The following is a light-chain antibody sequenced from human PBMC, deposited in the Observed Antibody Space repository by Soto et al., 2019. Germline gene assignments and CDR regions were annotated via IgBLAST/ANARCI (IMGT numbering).Light chain of an antibody. V-gene: IGKV3-15*01. CDR2: GAS. Sequence: EIVMTQSPATLSVSPGERATLSCRASQSVSSNLAWYQQKPGQAPRLLIYGASTRATDIPARFSGSGSGTEFPLTISSLQSEDFAVYYCQQYNNWPGYTFGQGTKLEIK. CDR1: QSVSSN. J-gene: IGKJ2*01. CDR3: QQYNNWPGYT.